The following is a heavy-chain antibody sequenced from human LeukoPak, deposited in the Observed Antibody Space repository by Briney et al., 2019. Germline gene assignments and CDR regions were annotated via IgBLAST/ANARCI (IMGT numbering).Heavy chain of an antibody. CDR2: VSSSSTSI. CDR1: GFSFSIYS. D-gene: IGHD2-2*01. CDR3: ARGPPCSSTSCYVTGAFDF. V-gene: IGHV3-21*01. Sequence: GGSLRLSCAASGFSFSIYSMNWVRQAPGKGLEWVSSVSSSSTSIYYADSLKGRFTISRDNARNSLFLQVNSLRDEDTAVYYCARGPPCSSTSCYVTGAFDFWGQGTMVTVSS. J-gene: IGHJ3*01.